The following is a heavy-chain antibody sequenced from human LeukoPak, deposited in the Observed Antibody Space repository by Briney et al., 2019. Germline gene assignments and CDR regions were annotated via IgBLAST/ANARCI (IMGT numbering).Heavy chain of an antibody. CDR1: GGSFSGYY. CDR3: ARAVFLQPLRSGRGVNGFDP. V-gene: IGHV4-34*01. D-gene: IGHD3-10*01. Sequence: PSETLSLTCAVYGGSFSGYYWSWIRQPPGKGLEWIGEINHSGSTNYNPSLKSRVTISVDTSKNQFSLKLSSVTAADTAVYYCARAVFLQPLRSGRGVNGFDPWGQGTLVTVSS. CDR2: INHSGST. J-gene: IGHJ5*02.